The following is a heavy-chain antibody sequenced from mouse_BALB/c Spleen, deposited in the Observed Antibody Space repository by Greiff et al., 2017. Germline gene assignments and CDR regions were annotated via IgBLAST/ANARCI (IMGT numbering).Heavy chain of an antibody. D-gene: IGHD1-1*01. J-gene: IGHJ3*01. CDR1: GFTFNTYA. CDR3: VGYGTGDPYFDV. V-gene: IGHV10-1*02. Sequence: EVLLVESGGGLVQPKGSLKLSCAASGFTFNTYAMNWVRQAPGKGLEWVARISSKSNNYASYYADSVKDRFTISRDDSQSMLYLQMNNLKTEDTAVYYCVGYGTGDPYFDVWGQGTLVTVSA. CDR2: ISSKSNNYAS.